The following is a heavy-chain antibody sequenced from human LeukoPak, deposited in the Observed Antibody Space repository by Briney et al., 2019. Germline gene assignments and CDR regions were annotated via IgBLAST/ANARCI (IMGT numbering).Heavy chain of an antibody. CDR1: GYTFTSYG. CDR3: ARDHSLSGWFDP. J-gene: IGHJ5*02. CDR2: ISAYNGNT. V-gene: IGHV1-18*01. Sequence: ASVRVSCKASGYTFTSYGISWVRQAPGQGLEWMGWISAYNGNTNYAQRLQGRVTMTTDTSTSTAYMELRSLRSDDTAVYYCARDHSLSGWFDPWGQGTLVTVSS. D-gene: IGHD3-16*01.